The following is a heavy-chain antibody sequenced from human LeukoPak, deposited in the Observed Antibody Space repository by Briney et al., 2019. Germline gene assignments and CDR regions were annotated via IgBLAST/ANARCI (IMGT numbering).Heavy chain of an antibody. J-gene: IGHJ4*02. V-gene: IGHV1-2*02. CDR1: GYTFTGYY. D-gene: IGHD4-17*01. Sequence: AASVKVSCKASGYTFTGYYMHWVRQAPGQGLEWMGWINPNSGGTNYAQKFQGRVTMTRDTSISTVYMELSSLRSEDTAVHYCARESYGEEDNWGQGTLVAVSS. CDR2: INPNSGGT. CDR3: ARESYGEEDN.